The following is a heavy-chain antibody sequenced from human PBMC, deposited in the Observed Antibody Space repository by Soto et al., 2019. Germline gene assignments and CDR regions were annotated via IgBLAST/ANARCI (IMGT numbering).Heavy chain of an antibody. CDR2: IYYSGST. J-gene: IGHJ3*02. CDR1: GGSISSGDYY. V-gene: IGHV4-30-4*01. D-gene: IGHD3-22*01. CDR3: ANAYYYDSSGYYGTSDAFDI. Sequence: QVQLQESGPGLVKPSQTLSLTCTVSGGSISSGDYYWSWIRQPPGKGLEWIGYIYYSGSTYYNPSLKSRVTISVDTYKNQFSLKLSSVTAADTAVYYCANAYYYDSSGYYGTSDAFDIWGQGTMVTVSS.